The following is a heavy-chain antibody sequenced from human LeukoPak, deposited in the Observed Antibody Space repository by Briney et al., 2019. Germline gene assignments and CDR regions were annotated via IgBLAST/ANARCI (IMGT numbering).Heavy chain of an antibody. Sequence: GGSLRLSCAASGFTFSSYWMSWVRQAPGKGLEWVANIKQDESEKYYVDSLKGRYTISRDNAKNSLYLQMNSLRAEDTAVYYCARDKIEGPTKLDYWGQGILVTVSS. D-gene: IGHD1-1*01. V-gene: IGHV3-7*01. J-gene: IGHJ4*02. CDR3: ARDKIEGPTKLDY. CDR2: IKQDESEK. CDR1: GFTFSSYW.